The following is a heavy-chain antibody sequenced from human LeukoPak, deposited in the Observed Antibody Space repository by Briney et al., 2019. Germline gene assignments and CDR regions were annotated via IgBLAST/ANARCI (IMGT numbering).Heavy chain of an antibody. CDR1: GFTFSHFG. J-gene: IGHJ4*02. CDR3: ARGPSSPLTH. Sequence: GGSLRLSCEASGFTFSHFGMNWVRQAPGKGLEWVSYISSSGSTIYYADSVKGRFTISRDNAKNSLYLQMDSLRAEDTAVYYCARGPSSPLTHWGQGTLVSVSS. V-gene: IGHV3-48*04. CDR2: ISSSGSTI. D-gene: IGHD6-6*01.